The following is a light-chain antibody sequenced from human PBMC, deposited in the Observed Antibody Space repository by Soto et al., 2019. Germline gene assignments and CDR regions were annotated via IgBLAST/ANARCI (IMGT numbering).Light chain of an antibody. J-gene: IGKJ1*01. V-gene: IGKV1-5*03. CDR1: QSISTS. CDR3: QHYNTHSRA. Sequence: DIQMTQSPSTLSASVGDRVTITCRASQSISTSLAWYQQKPGKAPKLLIYKASSLQSGVPSRFSGSGSGTEFTLTISSLQPDDFETYYCQHYNTHSRAFGQGTKVEIK. CDR2: KAS.